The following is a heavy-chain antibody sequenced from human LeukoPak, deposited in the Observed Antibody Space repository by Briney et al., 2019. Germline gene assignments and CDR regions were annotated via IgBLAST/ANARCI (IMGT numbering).Heavy chain of an antibody. CDR3: ANDASGPYGSLFDS. J-gene: IGHJ5*01. CDR2: IWSDGSKT. CDR1: GFTFSDYG. Sequence: PGRSLRLSCAASGFTFSDYGMHWVRQAPGKGLEWVAVIWSDGSKTHYADSVKGRFTISRDNSKTTLYLHTDSLRAEDTAVYYCANDASGPYGSLFDSWGQGVLVTVSS. V-gene: IGHV3-33*03. D-gene: IGHD6-19*01.